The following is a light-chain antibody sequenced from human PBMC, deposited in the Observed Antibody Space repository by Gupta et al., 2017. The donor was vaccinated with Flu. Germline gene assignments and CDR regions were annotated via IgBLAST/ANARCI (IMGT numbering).Light chain of an antibody. CDR1: WSVSRCY. V-gene: IGKV3-20*01. J-gene: IGKJ4*01. Sequence: LSVSPGGRSARSCGARWSVSRCYLAWYKQNPRPPPRPLIFCPATRPTGLPDRFCGSGYGTKLPLTISRPAPEEFAVYYCQLHGSSPSLTFGRGTKVEIK. CDR3: QLHGSSPSLT. CDR2: CPA.